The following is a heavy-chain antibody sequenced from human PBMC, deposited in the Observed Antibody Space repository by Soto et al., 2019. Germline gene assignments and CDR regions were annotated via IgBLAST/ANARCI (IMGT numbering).Heavy chain of an antibody. CDR2: INAGNGNT. D-gene: IGHD3-22*01. V-gene: IGHV1-3*01. CDR1: GYTFTSYA. CDR3: ARTLTYYYDSSGSIYFDY. Sequence: ASVKVSCKAAGYTFTSYAMHWVRQAPGQRLERMGWINAGNGNTKYSQKFQGRVTITRDTSASTAYMELSSLRSEDTAVYYCARTLTYYYDSSGSIYFDYWGQGTLVTVS. J-gene: IGHJ4*02.